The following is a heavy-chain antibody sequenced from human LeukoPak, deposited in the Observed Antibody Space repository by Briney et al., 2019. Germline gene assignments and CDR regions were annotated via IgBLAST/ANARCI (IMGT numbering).Heavy chain of an antibody. J-gene: IGHJ3*02. CDR1: GGSISSYY. CDR3: ARRSSSLLPYSHAFDI. Sequence: SETLSLTCTVSGGSISSYYWSWIRQPPGKGLEWIGYIYYSGSTNYNPSLKSRVTISVDTSKNQFSLKLSSVTAADRAVYYCARRSSSLLPYSHAFDIWGQGTVVTVSS. CDR2: IYYSGST. V-gene: IGHV4-59*08. D-gene: IGHD3-22*01.